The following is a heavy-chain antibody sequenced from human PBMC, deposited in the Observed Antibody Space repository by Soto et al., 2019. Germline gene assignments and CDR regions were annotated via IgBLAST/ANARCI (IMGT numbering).Heavy chain of an antibody. D-gene: IGHD3-10*01. CDR1: GYSFNSYW. CDR3: ARRITMIRGVLNWFDP. V-gene: IGHV5-51*01. CDR2: IYPSDSDT. Sequence: GESLKISCKGSGYSFNSYWIAWMRQMPGKGLEWMGSIYPSDSDTRYSPSFQGQVTISADKSISTAYLQWSSLKASDTAIYFCARRITMIRGVLNWFDPWGQGTLVTVSS. J-gene: IGHJ5*02.